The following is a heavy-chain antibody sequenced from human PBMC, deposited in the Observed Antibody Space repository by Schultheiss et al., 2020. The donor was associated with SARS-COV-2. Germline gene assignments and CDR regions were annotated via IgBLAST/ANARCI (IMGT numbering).Heavy chain of an antibody. CDR2: ISGYNGNT. CDR3: ARAHQSKWWPLFDY. Sequence: ASVKVSCKTSGYSFTNYGISWVRQVPGQGLEWMGWISGYNGNTNYAQKLQGRVTMTTDTSTSTAYMELSSLRSEDTAVYYCARAHQSKWWPLFDYWGQGTLVTVSS. D-gene: IGHD2-15*01. CDR1: GYSFTNYG. V-gene: IGHV1-18*01. J-gene: IGHJ4*02.